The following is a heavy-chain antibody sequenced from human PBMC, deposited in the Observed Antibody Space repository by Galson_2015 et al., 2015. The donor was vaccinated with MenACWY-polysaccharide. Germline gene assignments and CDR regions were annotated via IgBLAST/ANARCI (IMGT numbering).Heavy chain of an antibody. Sequence: PALVKPTQTLTLPCTFSGFSLSDIGEGVGWIRQPPGKAPEWLALIYWAGDERSSPSLKTRLSITKDASKNQVVLKMTNMGPVDTATYYCVHSHWLQENYFDPWGQGTLVAVSS. CDR3: VHSHWLQENYFDP. D-gene: IGHD5-24*01. CDR1: GFSLSDIGEG. CDR2: IYWAGDE. V-gene: IGHV2-5*02. J-gene: IGHJ5*02.